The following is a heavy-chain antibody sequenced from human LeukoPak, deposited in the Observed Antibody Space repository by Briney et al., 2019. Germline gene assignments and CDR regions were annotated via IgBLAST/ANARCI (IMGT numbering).Heavy chain of an antibody. J-gene: IGHJ5*02. CDR3: AAAGSGWPPNWFDP. D-gene: IGHD6-19*01. CDR2: IYYSGST. CDR1: GGSISSYY. V-gene: IGHV4-59*08. Sequence: SETLSLTCTVSGGSISSYYWSWIRQPPGEGLEWIGYIYYSGSTNYNPSLKSRVTISVDTSKNQFSLKLSSVTAADTAVYYCAAAGSGWPPNWFDPWGQGTLVTASS.